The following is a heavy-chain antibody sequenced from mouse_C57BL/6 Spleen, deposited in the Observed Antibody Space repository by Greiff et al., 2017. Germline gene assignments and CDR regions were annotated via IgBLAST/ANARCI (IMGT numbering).Heavy chain of an antibody. J-gene: IGHJ1*03. V-gene: IGHV5-16*01. CDR1: GFTFSDYY. D-gene: IGHD4-1*01. CDR3: ARDGTGTGYFDV. Sequence: EVKVVESEGGLVQPGSSMKLSCTASGFTFSDYYMAWVRQVPEKGLEWVANINYDGSSTYYLDSLKSRFIISRDNAKNILYLQMSSLKSEDTATYYCARDGTGTGYFDVWGTGTTVTVSS. CDR2: INYDGSST.